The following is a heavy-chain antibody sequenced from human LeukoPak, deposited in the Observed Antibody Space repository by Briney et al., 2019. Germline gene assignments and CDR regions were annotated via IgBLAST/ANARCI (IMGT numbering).Heavy chain of an antibody. CDR3: ARDHFSSAAARLYYYYYYMDV. Sequence: PSQTLSLTCTVSGGSISSGSDYWSWSRQTAGRGLEWIGRIYTSGSTNYNPTLKSRVTISVDTPKNQFSLKLSSLTAADTAVYYCARDHFSSAAARLYYYYYYMDVWGKGTTVTISS. J-gene: IGHJ6*03. D-gene: IGHD6-6*01. CDR1: GGSISSGSDY. CDR2: IYTSGST. V-gene: IGHV4-61*02.